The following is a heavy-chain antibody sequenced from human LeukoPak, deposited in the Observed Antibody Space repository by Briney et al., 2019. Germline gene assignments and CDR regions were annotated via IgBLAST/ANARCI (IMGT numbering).Heavy chain of an antibody. Sequence: GESLKISCKGSGYSFINYWIGWARQMPGKGLEWAAIIYPGDSDTRYSPSFQGQVTISADKSISTAYLQWSRLKASDTAIYYCARQRGGSLTYYYYYYMDVWGKGTTVTVSS. CDR3: ARQRGGSLTYYYYYYMDV. D-gene: IGHD2-15*01. CDR2: IYPGDSDT. CDR1: GYSFINYW. J-gene: IGHJ6*03. V-gene: IGHV5-51*01.